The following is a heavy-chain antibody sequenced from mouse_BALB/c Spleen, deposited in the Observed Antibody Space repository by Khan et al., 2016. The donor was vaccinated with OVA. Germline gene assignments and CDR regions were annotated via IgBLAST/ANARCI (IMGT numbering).Heavy chain of an antibody. CDR2: IDPPNGNT. J-gene: IGHJ2*01. CDR1: GLNIKDTY. V-gene: IGHV14-3*02. CDR3: ARSARK. D-gene: IGHD6-1*01. Sequence: IQLVQSGAELVKSGATVKLSCTVSGLNIKDTYMHWLKQWPEQGLEWIGRIDPPNGNTKYYPKFPGKATIQAYSSSNTAYLDLSSLTSEDTAVYYCARSARKWGQGTTLTVSS.